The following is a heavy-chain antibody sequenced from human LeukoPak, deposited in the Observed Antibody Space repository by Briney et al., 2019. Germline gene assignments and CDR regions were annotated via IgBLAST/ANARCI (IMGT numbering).Heavy chain of an antibody. CDR2: IYYSGST. Sequence: SETLSLTCTVSGGSISSSSYYWGWIRQPPGKGLEWIGSIYYSGSTYYNPSLKSRVTISVDTSKNQFSLKLSSVTAADMAVYYCARYSGGDYVDFDYWGQGTLVTVSS. V-gene: IGHV4-39*07. D-gene: IGHD4-17*01. CDR3: ARYSGGDYVDFDY. J-gene: IGHJ4*02. CDR1: GGSISSSSYY.